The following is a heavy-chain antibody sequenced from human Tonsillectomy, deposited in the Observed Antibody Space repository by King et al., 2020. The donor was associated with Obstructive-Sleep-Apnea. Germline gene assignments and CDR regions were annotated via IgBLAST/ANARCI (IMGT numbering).Heavy chain of an antibody. J-gene: IGHJ3*02. V-gene: IGHV4-61*01. CDR2: IYYSGST. Sequence: QLQESGPGLVKPSETLSLTCTVSGGSVSSGSYYWSWIRQPPGKGLEWIGYIYYSGSTNYNPSLKSRVTISVDTSKNQFSLKLSSVTAADTAVYYCASAAASYRDAFDIWGQGKMVTVSS. CDR1: GGSVSSGSYY. D-gene: IGHD2-15*01. CDR3: ASAAASYRDAFDI.